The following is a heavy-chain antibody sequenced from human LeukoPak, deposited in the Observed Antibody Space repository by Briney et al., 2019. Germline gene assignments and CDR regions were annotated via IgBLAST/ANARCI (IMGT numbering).Heavy chain of an antibody. Sequence: PSETLSLTCTVSGGSISSSGYYWGWIRQPPGKGLEWIGSIYYSGSTYYNPSLKSRVTISVDTSKNQFSLKLSSVTAADTAVYYCARSDGLFGGTFDYWGQGTLVTVSS. CDR1: GGSISSSGYY. D-gene: IGHD2-15*01. V-gene: IGHV4-39*01. J-gene: IGHJ4*02. CDR3: ARSDGLFGGTFDY. CDR2: IYYSGST.